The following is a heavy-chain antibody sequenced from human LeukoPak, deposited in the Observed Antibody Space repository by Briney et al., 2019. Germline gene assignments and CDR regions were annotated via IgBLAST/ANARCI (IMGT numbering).Heavy chain of an antibody. J-gene: IGHJ4*02. V-gene: IGHV1-2*06. CDR2: INPNSGGT. CDR3: ARDWSMTTLDY. Sequence: GASLKVSCKASGYTSIGYYMHWVRQAPGQGLEWMGRINPNSGGTDYAQKFQGRVTMTRDTSISTAYLEFSSLRSDDTAVYYCARDWSMTTLDYWGQGTLVTVSS. D-gene: IGHD4-17*01. CDR1: GYTSIGYY.